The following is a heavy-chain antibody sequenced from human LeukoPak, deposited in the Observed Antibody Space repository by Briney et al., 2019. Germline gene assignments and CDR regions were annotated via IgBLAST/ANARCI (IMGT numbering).Heavy chain of an antibody. J-gene: IGHJ5*02. CDR3: AREYCSSTSCLDDP. CDR2: INPNSGGT. CDR1: GYTFTGYY. V-gene: IGHV1-2*02. D-gene: IGHD2-2*01. Sequence: ASVKVSCKASGYTFTGYYMHWVRQAPGQGLEWMEWINPNSGGTNYAQKFQGRVTMTRDTSISTAYMELSRLRSDDTAVYYCAREYCSSTSCLDDPWGQGTLVTVSS.